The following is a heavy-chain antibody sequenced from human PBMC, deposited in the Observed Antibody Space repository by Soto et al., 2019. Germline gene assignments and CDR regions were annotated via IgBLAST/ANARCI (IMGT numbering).Heavy chain of an antibody. V-gene: IGHV4-34*01. CDR3: ARMGGILTGYYTLYYYYGMDV. CDR1: GGSFSGYY. J-gene: IGHJ6*02. Sequence: ETLSLTCAVYGGSFSGYYWSWIRQPPGKGLEWIGEINHSGSTNYNPSLKSRVTISVDTSKNQFSLKLSSVTAADTAVYYCARMGGILTGYYTLYYYYGMDVWGQGTTVTVSS. CDR2: INHSGST. D-gene: IGHD3-9*01.